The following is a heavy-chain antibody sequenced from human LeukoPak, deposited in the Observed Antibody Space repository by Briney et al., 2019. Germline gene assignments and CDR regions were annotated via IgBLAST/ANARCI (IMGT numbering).Heavy chain of an antibody. J-gene: IGHJ1*01. D-gene: IGHD1-1*01. CDR3: ETYWTGFFQH. CDR1: GGSVSSGSYY. Sequence: SETLSLTCTVSGGSVSSGSYYWSWIRQPPGKGLEWIGYIYYSGSTNYNPSLKSRVTISVDTSKNQFSLRLSSVTAADTAVYYCETYWTGFFQHWGQGTLVTVSS. CDR2: IYYSGST. V-gene: IGHV4-61*01.